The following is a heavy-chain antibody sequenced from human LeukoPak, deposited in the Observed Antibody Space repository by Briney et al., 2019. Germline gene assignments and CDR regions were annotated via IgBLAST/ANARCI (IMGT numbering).Heavy chain of an antibody. V-gene: IGHV3-33*01. D-gene: IGHD5-24*01. CDR2: IWYDGSNK. CDR3: ARDSRDGYNLDY. Sequence: GGSLRLSCAASGFTFSSYGMHWVRQAPGKGLEWVAIIWYDGSNKYYADSVKGRFTISRDNSKNTLYLQMNSLRAEDTAVYYCARDSRDGYNLDYWGQGTLVTVSS. CDR1: GFTFSSYG. J-gene: IGHJ4*02.